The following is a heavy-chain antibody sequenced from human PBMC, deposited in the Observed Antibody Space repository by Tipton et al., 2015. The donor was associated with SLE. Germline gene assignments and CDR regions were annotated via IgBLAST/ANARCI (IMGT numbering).Heavy chain of an antibody. V-gene: IGHV4-4*02. J-gene: IGHJ6*02. CDR3: ARDYSIIWGRDYYYGMDV. Sequence: TLSLTCAVSGGSISSDNWWSWVRQPPGKGLEWIGYIYYSGSTNYNPSLKSRVTISVDTSKNQFSLKLSSVTAADTAVYYCARDYSIIWGRDYYYGMDVWGQGTTVTVSS. D-gene: IGHD6-13*01. CDR2: IYYSGST. CDR1: GGSISSDNW.